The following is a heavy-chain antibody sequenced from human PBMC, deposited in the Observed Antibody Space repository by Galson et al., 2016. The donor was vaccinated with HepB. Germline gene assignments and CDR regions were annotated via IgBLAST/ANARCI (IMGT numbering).Heavy chain of an antibody. CDR2: IYYSGST. V-gene: IGHV4-59*02. CDR1: GGSVSGYY. Sequence: SETLSLTCTVSGGSVSGYYWSWIRQPPGKGLEWIGYIYYSGSTNYNPSLKSRVTISVDTSKNQFSLNLNSLTTADTAVYYCARDLGYFVLWGRGTLVTVSS. J-gene: IGHJ2*01. CDR3: ARDLGYFVL.